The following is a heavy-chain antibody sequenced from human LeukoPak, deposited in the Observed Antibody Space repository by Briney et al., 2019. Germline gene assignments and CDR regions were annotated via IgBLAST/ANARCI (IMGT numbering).Heavy chain of an antibody. Sequence: SETLSLTCTVSGGSISSGGYYWSWIRQHPGKGLEWIGYIYYSGSTYYNPSLKSRVTISVDKSKNQFSLKLSSVTAADTAVYYCARSFRSLRSYYFAYWGQGTLVTVSS. CDR3: ARSFRSLRSYYFAY. V-gene: IGHV4-31*03. J-gene: IGHJ4*02. CDR1: GGSISSGGYY. CDR2: IYYSGST.